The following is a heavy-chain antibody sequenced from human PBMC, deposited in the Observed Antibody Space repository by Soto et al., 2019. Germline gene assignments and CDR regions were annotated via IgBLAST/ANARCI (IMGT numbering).Heavy chain of an antibody. V-gene: IGHV1-69*15. CDR2: IIPTFGTA. CDR3: ARGGSYSSSCYRPDY. CDR1: VGTFSSYA. D-gene: IGHD6-13*01. J-gene: IGHJ4*02. Sequence: QVQLVQSGAEVKKPGSSVKVSCKASVGTFSSYAISWVRQAPGQGLEWMGRIIPTFGTANYAQKFQGRVTITADEATSTAYMELSSLRSEDTAVYYCARGGSYSSSCYRPDYWGQGTLVTVSS.